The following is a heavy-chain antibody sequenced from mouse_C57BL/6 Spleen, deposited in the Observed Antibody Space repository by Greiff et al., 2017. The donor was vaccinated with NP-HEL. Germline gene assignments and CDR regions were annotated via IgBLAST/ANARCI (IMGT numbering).Heavy chain of an antibody. J-gene: IGHJ4*01. CDR3: ASREPLYYAMDY. Sequence: QVQLQQSGPGLVQPSQSLSITCTVSGFSLTSYGVHWVRQSPGKGLEWLGVIWSGGSTDYNAAFISRLSISKDNSKSQVFFKMNSLQADDTAIYYCASREPLYYAMDYWGQGTSVTVSS. D-gene: IGHD3-3*01. CDR2: IWSGGST. V-gene: IGHV2-2*01. CDR1: GFSLTSYG.